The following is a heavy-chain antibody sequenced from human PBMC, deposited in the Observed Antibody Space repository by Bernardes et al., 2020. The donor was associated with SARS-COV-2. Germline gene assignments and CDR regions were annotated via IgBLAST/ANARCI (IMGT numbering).Heavy chain of an antibody. V-gene: IGHV3-9*01. CDR1: GFTFDDYA. CDR2: ISWNSGSI. D-gene: IGHD1-20*01. J-gene: IGHJ6*02. CDR3: AKDHVITGTTLSSYYGMDV. Sequence: GGSLRLSCAASGFTFDDYAMHWVRQAPGKGLEWVSGISWNSGSIGYADSVKGRFTISRDNAKNSLYLQMNSLRAEDTALYYCAKDHVITGTTLSSYYGMDVWGQGTTVTVSS.